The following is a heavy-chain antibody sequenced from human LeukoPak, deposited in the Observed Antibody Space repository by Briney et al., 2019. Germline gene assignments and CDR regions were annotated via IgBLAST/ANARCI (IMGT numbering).Heavy chain of an antibody. V-gene: IGHV3-21*01. J-gene: IGHJ3*02. CDR2: INSSSSYI. CDR1: GFTFSSYS. Sequence: GGSLRLSCAASGFTFSSYSMNWVRQAPGKGLEWVSSINSSSSYIYYADSVKGRFTISRDNAKNSLYLQMNSLRAEDTAVYYCARAGIATTVVTAADHDAFDIWGQGTMVTVSS. D-gene: IGHD4-23*01. CDR3: ARAGIATTVVTAADHDAFDI.